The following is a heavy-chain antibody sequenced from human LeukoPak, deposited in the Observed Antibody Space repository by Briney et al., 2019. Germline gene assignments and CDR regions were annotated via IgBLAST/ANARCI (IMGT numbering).Heavy chain of an antibody. CDR1: GYTFSNYA. CDR3: ARDRGNAFDI. V-gene: IGHV1-3*03. CDR2: INAGNGDT. D-gene: IGHD3-10*01. J-gene: IGHJ3*02. Sequence: ASVKVSCKASGYTFSNYAMHWVRQAPGQRLEWMGWINAGNGDTKYSQEFQGRVTITRDTSASTAYMELSSLRSEDMAVYYCARDRGNAFDIWGQGTMVTVSS.